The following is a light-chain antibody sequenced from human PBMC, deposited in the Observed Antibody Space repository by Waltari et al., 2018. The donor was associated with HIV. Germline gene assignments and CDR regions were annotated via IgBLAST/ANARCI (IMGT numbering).Light chain of an antibody. CDR2: QDS. V-gene: IGLV3-1*01. J-gene: IGLJ2*01. Sequence: SYELTQPPSVSVSPGQTASITCSGDKSGDKYACWYQQKPGQSPVLVIYQDSKRPSGIPERFSGSNPGNTATLTISGTQAMDEADYYCQAWDSSTAVFGGGTKLTVL. CDR1: KSGDKY. CDR3: QAWDSSTAV.